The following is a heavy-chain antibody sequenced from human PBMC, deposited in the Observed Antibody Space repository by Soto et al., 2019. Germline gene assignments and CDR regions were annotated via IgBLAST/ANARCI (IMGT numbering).Heavy chain of an antibody. CDR1: GGSVSSGDYY. CDR2: VYSYGSA. V-gene: IGHV4-61*08. CDR3: ATVPVDTYMVYWSDP. J-gene: IGHJ5*02. D-gene: IGHD5-18*01. Sequence: SETLSLTCSVFGGSVSSGDYYWTWIRQPPGKGLEWIGHVYSYGSANYNPSLNSRVSISLDTADNQFSLNLRSVTAADTAVYYCATVPVDTYMVYWSDPWGQGTLVTVSS.